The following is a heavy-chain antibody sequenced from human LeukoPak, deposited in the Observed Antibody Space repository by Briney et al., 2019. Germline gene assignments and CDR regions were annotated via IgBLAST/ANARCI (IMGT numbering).Heavy chain of an antibody. D-gene: IGHD3-3*01. Sequence: GASVKVSCKASGYTFTSYAISWVRQAPGQGLEWMGGIIPIFGTANYAQKFQGRVTITTDESTSTAYMELSSLRSEDTAVYYCASPSGYNSEWAFDIWGQGTMVTVSS. V-gene: IGHV1-69*05. CDR2: IIPIFGTA. CDR1: GYTFTSYA. J-gene: IGHJ3*02. CDR3: ASPSGYNSEWAFDI.